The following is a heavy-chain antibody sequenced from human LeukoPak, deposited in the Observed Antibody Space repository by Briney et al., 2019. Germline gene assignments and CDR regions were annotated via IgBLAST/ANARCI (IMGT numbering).Heavy chain of an antibody. Sequence: SETLSLTCSVSGGSIISYYWTWIRQPAGKGLEWIGRIYTSGSTNYNPSLKSRVTMSVDTSKNQFSLKLSSVTAADTAVYYCARDYDDSGYLLLDYWGQGTLVTVSS. D-gene: IGHD3-22*01. V-gene: IGHV4-4*07. J-gene: IGHJ4*02. CDR2: IYTSGST. CDR3: ARDYDDSGYLLLDY. CDR1: GGSIISYY.